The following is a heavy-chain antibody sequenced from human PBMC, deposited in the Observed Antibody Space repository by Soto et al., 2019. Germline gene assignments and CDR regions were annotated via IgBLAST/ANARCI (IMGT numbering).Heavy chain of an antibody. Sequence: QVQLQESGPGPVKPSETLSLTCTVSGATVSRGDYFWTWIRQPPGKGLEWIGYIDSIRTTNYNPALPIRFTTSLATPRTSFSLTLTSVTAAATAIFSCAKERGSRDCSVTSSGLFHYGMDVWAQGTPVTVSS. CDR1: GATVSRGDYF. D-gene: IGHD2-21*01. V-gene: IGHV4-61*03. CDR2: IDSIRTT. J-gene: IGHJ6*02. CDR3: AKERGSRDCSVTSSGLFHYGMDV.